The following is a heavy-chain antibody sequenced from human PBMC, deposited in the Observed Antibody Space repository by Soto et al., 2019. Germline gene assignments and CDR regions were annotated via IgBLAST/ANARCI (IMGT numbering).Heavy chain of an antibody. CDR2: IYDSGNT. J-gene: IGHJ4*02. D-gene: IGHD2-21*01. CDR1: GGSISDGAYY. Sequence: QVQLQESGPGLVKPSQTLSLTCTVSGGSISDGAYYWSWIRQPPGKGLEWIGHIYDSGNTYNNPSLNSRLTISVDTSKNHFSLNLNAVTAADTAVYYWASGLSGDKVDQWGQGTLVTVSS. V-gene: IGHV4-30-4*01. CDR3: ASGLSGDKVDQ.